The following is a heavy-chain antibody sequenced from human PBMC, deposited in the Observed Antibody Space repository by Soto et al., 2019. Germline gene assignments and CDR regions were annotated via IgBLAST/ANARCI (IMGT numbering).Heavy chain of an antibody. CDR1: GYTFTGYY. J-gene: IGHJ3*02. CDR3: ARGTTGTHDAFDI. D-gene: IGHD1-1*01. CDR2: INPNSGGT. Sequence: EASVKVSCKASGYTFTGYYMHWVRQAPGQGLEWMGWINPNSGGTNYAQKFQGWVTMTRDTSISTAYMELSRLRSDDTAVYYCARGTTGTHDAFDIWGQGTMVTVSS. V-gene: IGHV1-2*04.